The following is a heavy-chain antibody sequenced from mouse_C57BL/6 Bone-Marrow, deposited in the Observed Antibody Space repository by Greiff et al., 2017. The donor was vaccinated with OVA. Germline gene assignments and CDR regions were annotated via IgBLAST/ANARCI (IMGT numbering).Heavy chain of an antibody. J-gene: IGHJ2*01. V-gene: IGHV1-81*01. Sequence: VQLVESGAELARPGASVKLSCKASGYTFTSYGISWVKQRTGQGLEWIGEIYPRSGNTYYNEKFKGKATLPADKSSSTAYMELRSLTSEDAAVYFCARYGYYGSSYGDDWGQGTTLTVSS. D-gene: IGHD1-1*01. CDR1: GYTFTSYG. CDR3: ARYGYYGSSYGDD. CDR2: IYPRSGNT.